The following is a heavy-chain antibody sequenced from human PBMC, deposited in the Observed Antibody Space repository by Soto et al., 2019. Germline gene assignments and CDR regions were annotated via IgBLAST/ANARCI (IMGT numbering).Heavy chain of an antibody. Sequence: QLRLQESGSGVVETSESLSLTCTVFGASITYGGYSWSWIRQSPGRGLEWIGYITHLENTYFNPSFKSRLSMSIDRAKNQFSLKLTSMTAADKGRYFCVRGGGNDPFEYWGQGILVTVSS. V-gene: IGHV4-30-2*06. CDR3: VRGGGNDPFEY. CDR2: ITHLENT. CDR1: GASITYGGYS. D-gene: IGHD5-12*01. J-gene: IGHJ4*02.